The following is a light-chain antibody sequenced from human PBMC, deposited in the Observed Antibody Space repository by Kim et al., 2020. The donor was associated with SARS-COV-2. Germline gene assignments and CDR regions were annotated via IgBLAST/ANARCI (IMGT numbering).Light chain of an antibody. Sequence: EIVLTQSPGTLSLSPGEIATLSCRASQSVSSSYLAWYQQKPGQAPRLLICGASSRATGIPDRFSGSGSGTDFTLTIGRLEPEDFAVYYCQQYDSSPWTFGQGTKVDIK. CDR2: GAS. V-gene: IGKV3-20*01. CDR3: QQYDSSPWT. J-gene: IGKJ1*01. CDR1: QSVSSSY.